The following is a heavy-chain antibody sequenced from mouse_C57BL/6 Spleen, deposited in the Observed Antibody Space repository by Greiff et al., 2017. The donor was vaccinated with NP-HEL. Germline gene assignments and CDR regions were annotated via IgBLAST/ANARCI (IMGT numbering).Heavy chain of an antibody. D-gene: IGHD3-2*01. V-gene: IGHV1-53*01. J-gene: IGHJ1*03. CDR1: GYTFTSYW. CDR2: INPSNGGT. Sequence: QVQLKQSGTELVKPGASVKLSCKASGYTFTSYWMHWVKQRPGQGLEWIGNINPSNGGTNYNEKFKSKATLTVDKSSSTAYMQLSSLTSEDSAVYYCARSTALWYFDVWGTGTTVTVSS. CDR3: ARSTALWYFDV.